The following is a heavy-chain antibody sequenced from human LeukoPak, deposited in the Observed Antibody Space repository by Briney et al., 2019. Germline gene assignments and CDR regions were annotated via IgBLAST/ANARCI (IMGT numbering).Heavy chain of an antibody. CDR3: ARDGDSSGYNNFDY. D-gene: IGHD3-22*01. CDR2: IYSGGST. V-gene: IGHV3-53*01. J-gene: IGHJ4*02. CDR1: GFTVSNNY. Sequence: GGSLRLSCAASGFTVSNNYMNWVRQAPGKGLEWVSVIYSGGSTYYADFVKGRFTISRDNSKNTLYLQMNSLRAEDTAVYYCARDGDSSGYNNFDYWGQGTLVTVSS.